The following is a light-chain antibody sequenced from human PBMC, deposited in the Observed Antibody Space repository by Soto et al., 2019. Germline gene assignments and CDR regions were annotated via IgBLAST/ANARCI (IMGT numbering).Light chain of an antibody. CDR3: TSYAGNNNLV. J-gene: IGLJ2*01. CDR2: EVV. CDR1: DSNY. V-gene: IGLV2-8*01. Sequence: QSALTQPPSASGSPGQSVTISSTGTDSNYVSWYQQHPGKAPKLLIYEVVKRPSGVPDRFSGSKSGNTASLTVSGLQAEDEADYHCTSYAGNNNLVFGGGTKLTVL.